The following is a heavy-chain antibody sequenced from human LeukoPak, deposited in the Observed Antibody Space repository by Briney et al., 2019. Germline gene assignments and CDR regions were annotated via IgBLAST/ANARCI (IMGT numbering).Heavy chain of an antibody. CDR1: GFTFSSYA. CDR3: AKDSTYYHGSGTYYIPLED. D-gene: IGHD3-10*01. J-gene: IGHJ4*02. CDR2: ISYDGSNK. Sequence: GGSLRLSCAASGFTFSSYAMHWVRQAPGKGLEWVAVISYDGSNKYYADSVKGRFIIPRDNSKNTLYLQMNSLRPEDTAVYYCAKDSTYYHGSGTYYIPLEDWGQGTLVTVSS. V-gene: IGHV3-30-3*01.